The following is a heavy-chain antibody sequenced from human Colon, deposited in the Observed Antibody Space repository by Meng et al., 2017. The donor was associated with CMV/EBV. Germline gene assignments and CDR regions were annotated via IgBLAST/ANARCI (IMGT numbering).Heavy chain of an antibody. D-gene: IGHD1-14*01. CDR2: INPRTGAS. J-gene: IGHJ5*02. Sequence: CKASGYAFTNYHIHWVRLAQGKGPGWMGDINPRTGASAHPQKFQGKVTMTRDTSIDTAFLEVTNLRPDDTAVYFCAGDLIRTTSGDLWGQGTLVTVSS. CDR1: GYAFTNYH. V-gene: IGHV1-2*02. CDR3: AGDLIRTTSGDL.